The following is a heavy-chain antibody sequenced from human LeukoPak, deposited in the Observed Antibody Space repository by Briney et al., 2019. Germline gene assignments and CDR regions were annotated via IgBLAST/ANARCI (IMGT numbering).Heavy chain of an antibody. Sequence: SETLSLTCTVSGGSISSYYWSRIRQPPGKGLEWIGYIYYSGSANYKSSLKSRVTISVDTSKNQFSLKLSSVTAADTAVYYCARTTEGGYTYDYFYYYYMDVWGKGTTVTISS. V-gene: IGHV4-59*01. CDR2: IYYSGSA. CDR3: ARTTEGGYTYDYFYYYYMDV. J-gene: IGHJ6*03. D-gene: IGHD5-18*01. CDR1: GGSISSYY.